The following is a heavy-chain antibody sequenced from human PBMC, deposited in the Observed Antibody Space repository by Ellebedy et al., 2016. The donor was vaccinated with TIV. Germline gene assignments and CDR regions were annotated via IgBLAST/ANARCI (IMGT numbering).Heavy chain of an antibody. CDR1: GYTFTRYG. J-gene: IGHJ4*02. V-gene: IGHV1-18*01. Sequence: AASVKVSCKASGYTFTRYGITWARQAPGQGLEWMGWISAYNGNTNYAQNLKGRVTITTDTSTNTAYMELRSLISDDTAVYYCARAWRDGYNFPLGDYWGQGTLVTVSS. CDR3: ARAWRDGYNFPLGDY. CDR2: ISAYNGNT. D-gene: IGHD5-24*01.